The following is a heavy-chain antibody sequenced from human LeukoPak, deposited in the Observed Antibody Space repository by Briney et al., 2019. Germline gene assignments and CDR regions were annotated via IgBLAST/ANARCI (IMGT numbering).Heavy chain of an antibody. CDR3: ARATDCGGDCYFVDY. CDR1: GGSISSYY. D-gene: IGHD2-21*01. Sequence: ASETLSLTCTVSGGSISSYYWSWIRQPPGKGLEWIGYIYYSGSTNYNPSLKSRVTISVDTSKNQFSLKLSPVTAADTAVYYCARATDCGGDCYFVDYWGQGTLVTVSS. V-gene: IGHV4-59*01. J-gene: IGHJ4*02. CDR2: IYYSGST.